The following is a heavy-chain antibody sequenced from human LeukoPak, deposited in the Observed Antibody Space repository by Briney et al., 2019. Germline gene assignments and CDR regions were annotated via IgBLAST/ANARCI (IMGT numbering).Heavy chain of an antibody. D-gene: IGHD5-18*01. CDR3: AKCESLRSPQLWDYYYGMDV. CDR2: ISGSGGST. J-gene: IGHJ6*02. Sequence: GGSLRLSCAASGFTFSSYAMSWVRQAPGKGLEWVSAISGSGGSTYYADSVKGRFTISGDNSKNTLYLQMNSLRAEDTAVYYCAKCESLRSPQLWDYYYGMDVWGQGTTVTVSS. V-gene: IGHV3-23*01. CDR1: GFTFSSYA.